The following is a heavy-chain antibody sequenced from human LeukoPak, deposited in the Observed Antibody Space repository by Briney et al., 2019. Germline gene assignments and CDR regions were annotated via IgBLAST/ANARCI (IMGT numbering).Heavy chain of an antibody. J-gene: IGHJ4*02. CDR2: INPNSGGT. CDR1: GYTFTGYY. D-gene: IGHD3-10*01. V-gene: IGHV1-2*02. CDR3: ARDRETYGSGSYYIDY. Sequence: GASVKVSCKASGYTFTGYYMHWVRQAPGQGLEWMGWINPNSGGTNYAQKFQGRVTMTRDTSISTAYMELSRLRSDDTAVYYCARDRETYGSGSYYIDYWGQGTLVTVSS.